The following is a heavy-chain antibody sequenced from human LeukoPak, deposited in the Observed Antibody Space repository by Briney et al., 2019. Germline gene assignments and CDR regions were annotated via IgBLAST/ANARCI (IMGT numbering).Heavy chain of an antibody. V-gene: IGHV3-21*01. CDR2: ISSSSTYI. CDR3: AKDARRTFGLSSGYYRGSYYFDY. D-gene: IGHD6-19*01. CDR1: RFTFSSYS. Sequence: GGSLRLSCAASRFTFSSYSMNWVRQAPGKGLEWVSSISSSSTYIYYADSVKGRFTISRDNSKNTLYLQMNSLRPEDTALYYCAKDARRTFGLSSGYYRGSYYFDYWGQGTLVTVSS. J-gene: IGHJ4*02.